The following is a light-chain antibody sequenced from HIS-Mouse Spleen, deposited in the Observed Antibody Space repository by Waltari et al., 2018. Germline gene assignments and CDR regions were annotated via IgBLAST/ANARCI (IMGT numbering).Light chain of an antibody. CDR1: QSVSIN. Sequence: EIVMTQSPATLSVSPGETATLPCRASQSVSINLAWYQQKPGQAPRLLIYGASTRATGIPARFSGSGSGTEFTLTISSMQSEDFAVYYCQQYNNWPETFGQGTKLEIK. CDR2: GAS. J-gene: IGKJ2*01. CDR3: QQYNNWPET. V-gene: IGKV3-15*01.